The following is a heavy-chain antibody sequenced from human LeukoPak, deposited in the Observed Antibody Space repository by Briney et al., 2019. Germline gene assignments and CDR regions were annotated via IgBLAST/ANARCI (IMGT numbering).Heavy chain of an antibody. J-gene: IGHJ2*01. CDR2: IYYTGST. V-gene: IGHV4-59*08. D-gene: IGHD1-26*01. CDR3: ARRGTYGWYFDL. CDR1: GGSISSYY. Sequence: PSETLSLTCTVSGGSISSYYWSWIRQAPGKGQEWIGYIYYTGSTNSNPSLKSRVTISIDTSKNQFSLKLSSVTAADTALYYCARRGTYGWYFDLWGRGTLVTVSS.